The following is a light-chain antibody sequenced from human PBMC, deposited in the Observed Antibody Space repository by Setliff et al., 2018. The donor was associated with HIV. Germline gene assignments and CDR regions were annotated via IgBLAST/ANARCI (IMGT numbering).Light chain of an antibody. J-gene: IGLJ1*01. CDR2: QAT. CDR1: SNDVGRYDL. Sequence: SVLTQPASVSGSAGQSITISCTGTSNDVGRYDLVSWYQQHPARAPKLIIYQATRRPSGVSNRFSGSKSGNVASLTISGLQAEDEADYYCCSNTGSNTFVFGTGTKGTVL. CDR3: CSNTGSNTFV. V-gene: IGLV2-23*01.